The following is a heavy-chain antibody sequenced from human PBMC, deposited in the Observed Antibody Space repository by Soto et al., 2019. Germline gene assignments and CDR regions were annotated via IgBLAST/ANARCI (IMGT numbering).Heavy chain of an antibody. V-gene: IGHV1-69*13. D-gene: IGHD3-10*01. Sequence: SVKVSCKASGGTFSSYAISWVRQAPGQGLEWMGGIIPIFGTANYAQKFQGRVTITADESTSTAYMELSSLRSEDTAVYYCASNYYGSGSYIGYWGQGTLVTVSS. CDR1: GGTFSSYA. CDR2: IIPIFGTA. CDR3: ASNYYGSGSYIGY. J-gene: IGHJ4*02.